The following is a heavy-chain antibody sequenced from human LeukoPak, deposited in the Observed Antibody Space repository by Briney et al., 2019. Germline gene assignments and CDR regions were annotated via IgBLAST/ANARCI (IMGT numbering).Heavy chain of an antibody. CDR3: ARELTEDPDAFDI. CDR1: GFTFSSYE. D-gene: IGHD7-27*01. Sequence: GGSLRLSCAASGFTFSSYEMNWVRQAPGKGLEWVSYIGRRGSTIYYADSVKGRFTISRDNAKNSLYLQMNSLRAEDTAVYYCARELTEDPDAFDIWGQGTMVTVSS. CDR2: IGRRGSTI. V-gene: IGHV3-48*03. J-gene: IGHJ3*02.